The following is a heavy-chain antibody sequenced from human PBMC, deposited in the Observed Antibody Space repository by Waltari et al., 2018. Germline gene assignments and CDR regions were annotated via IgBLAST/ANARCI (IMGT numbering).Heavy chain of an antibody. J-gene: IGHJ4*02. V-gene: IGHV1-2*02. CDR1: GYTFNAFY. CDR3: AREGDYGSYFEF. Sequence: QAHLVLSGAELKKPGASVKVSCKASGYTFNAFYIHWVRQAPGQGPEWLGWINPHSGATRYARQFQGRVTLTADRAIDTAYMELNSLKSDDTAMYYCAREGDYGSYFEFGGQGTLVTVSS. D-gene: IGHD4-17*01. CDR2: INPHSGAT.